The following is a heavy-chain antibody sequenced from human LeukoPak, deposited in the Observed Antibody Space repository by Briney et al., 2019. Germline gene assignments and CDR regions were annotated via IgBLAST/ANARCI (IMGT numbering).Heavy chain of an antibody. Sequence: PGGSLRLSCAASGFTFSSYAMSWVRQAPGKGLEWVSAISGSGGSTYYADSVKGRFTISRDNSKNTLYLQMNSLRAEDTAVYYCAREGYSSSWYLGWFDPWGQGTLVTVSS. CDR1: GFTFSSYA. J-gene: IGHJ5*02. V-gene: IGHV3-23*01. CDR2: ISGSGGST. D-gene: IGHD6-13*01. CDR3: AREGYSSSWYLGWFDP.